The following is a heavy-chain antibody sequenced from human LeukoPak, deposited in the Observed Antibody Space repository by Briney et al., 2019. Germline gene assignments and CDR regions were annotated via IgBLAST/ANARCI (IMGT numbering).Heavy chain of an antibody. Sequence: GGSLRLSCAASGFTFSSYSMNWVRQAPGKGLEWVSYISSSSSTIYYADSVKGRFTISRDNAKNSLYLQMNNLRAEDTAVYYCARGGPRGAFDIWGQGTMVTVSS. D-gene: IGHD3/OR15-3a*01. V-gene: IGHV3-48*04. CDR3: ARGGPRGAFDI. CDR1: GFTFSSYS. J-gene: IGHJ3*02. CDR2: ISSSSSTI.